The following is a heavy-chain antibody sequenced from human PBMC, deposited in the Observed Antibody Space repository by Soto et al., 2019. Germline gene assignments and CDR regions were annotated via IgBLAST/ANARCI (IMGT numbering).Heavy chain of an antibody. CDR3: ARDCRGAAAGICGMDV. J-gene: IGHJ6*02. CDR1: GGSISSGGYY. V-gene: IGHV4-31*03. CDR2: IYYSGST. D-gene: IGHD6-13*01. Sequence: QVQLQESGPGLVKPSQTLSLTCTVSGGSISSGGYYWSWIRQHPGKGLEWIGYIYYSGSTYYNPPLKSRVTISVDTSKNQFSLKLSSVTAADTAVYYCARDCRGAAAGICGMDVWGQGTTVTVSS.